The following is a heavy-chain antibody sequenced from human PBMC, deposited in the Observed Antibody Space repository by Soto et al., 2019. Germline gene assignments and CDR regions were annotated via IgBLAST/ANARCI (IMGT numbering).Heavy chain of an antibody. CDR3: ARVGGYCSSTSCYRRGYYYYGMDV. J-gene: IGHJ6*02. V-gene: IGHV1-18*04. Sequence: ASVKVSCKASGYTFTSYGISWVRQAPGQGLEWMGWISAYNGNTHYAQKLQGRVTMTTDTSTSTAYMELRSLRSDDTAVYYCARVGGYCSSTSCYRRGYYYYGMDVWGQGTTVTVSS. CDR1: GYTFTSYG. CDR2: ISAYNGNT. D-gene: IGHD2-2*02.